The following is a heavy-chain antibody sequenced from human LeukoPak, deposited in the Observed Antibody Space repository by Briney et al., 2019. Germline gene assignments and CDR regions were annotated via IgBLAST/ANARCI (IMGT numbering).Heavy chain of an antibody. J-gene: IGHJ3*02. CDR3: TKRQWVWKAASAFDI. V-gene: IGHV5-51*01. Sequence: GESLKISCKGSGYSFTSYWIGWVRQMPGKVLEWMGIIYPGDSDTRYSPSFQGQVTISADKSISTAYLQWSSLKASDTAMYYCTKRQWVWKAASAFDIWGQGTMVTVSS. D-gene: IGHD3-22*01. CDR1: GYSFTSYW. CDR2: IYPGDSDT.